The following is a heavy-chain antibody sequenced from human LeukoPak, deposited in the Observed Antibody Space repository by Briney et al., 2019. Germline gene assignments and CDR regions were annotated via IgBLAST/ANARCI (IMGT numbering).Heavy chain of an antibody. D-gene: IGHD2/OR15-2a*01. Sequence: PGGSLRLSCAASGFSFSTSPMSWVRQAPGKGLEWVSAISGSGGSTYYADSVKGRFTIPRDNSKNTLYLQMNSLRAEDTAVYYCAKTTSSSRKGVDYYYYYMDVWGKGTTVTVSS. CDR1: GFSFSTSP. J-gene: IGHJ6*03. V-gene: IGHV3-23*01. CDR3: AKTTSSSRKGVDYYYYYMDV. CDR2: ISGSGGST.